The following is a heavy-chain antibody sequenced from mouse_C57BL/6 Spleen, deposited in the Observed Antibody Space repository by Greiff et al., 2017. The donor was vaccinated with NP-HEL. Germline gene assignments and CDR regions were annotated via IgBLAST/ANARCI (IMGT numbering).Heavy chain of an antibody. V-gene: IGHV1-64*01. CDR3: ARSYYGSSPYAIDY. D-gene: IGHD1-1*01. Sequence: QVQLQQSGAELVKPGASVKLSCKASGYTFTSYWMHWVKQRPGQGLEWIGMIHPNSGSTNYNEKFKSKATLTVDKSSSTAYMQLSSLTSEDSAVYYCARSYYGSSPYAIDYWGQGTSVTVSS. J-gene: IGHJ4*01. CDR2: IHPNSGST. CDR1: GYTFTSYW.